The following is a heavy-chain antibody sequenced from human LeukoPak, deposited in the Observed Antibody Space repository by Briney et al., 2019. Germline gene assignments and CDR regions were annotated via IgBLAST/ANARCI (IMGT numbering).Heavy chain of an antibody. D-gene: IGHD6-19*01. CDR3: AKDLLSGWYYFDY. Sequence: GGSLRLSCAASGFTFSSYAMSWVRQAPGKGLEWVSAISGSGVSTYYADSVKGRFAISRDTSKNTLYLQMNSLRAEDTAVYFCAKDLLSGWYYFDYWGQGTLVTVSS. V-gene: IGHV3-23*01. CDR1: GFTFSSYA. CDR2: ISGSGVST. J-gene: IGHJ4*02.